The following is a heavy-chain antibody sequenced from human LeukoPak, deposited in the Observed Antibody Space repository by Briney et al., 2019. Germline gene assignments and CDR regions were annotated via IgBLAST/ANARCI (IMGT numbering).Heavy chain of an antibody. CDR2: IYKSEVT. CDR1: GADIPDYY. CDR3: AKGGGSSFRGDYSYYYLDV. Sequence: SETLSLTCSVSGADIPDYYWSLIRQAPGKGLEFIGYIYKSEVTNYNPSLTSRVTMSVDTSKNQFSLKLKSMTAAHTAVYYCAKGGGSSFRGDYSYYYLDVWGKGTTVTVSS. J-gene: IGHJ6*03. D-gene: IGHD2-15*01. V-gene: IGHV4-59*01.